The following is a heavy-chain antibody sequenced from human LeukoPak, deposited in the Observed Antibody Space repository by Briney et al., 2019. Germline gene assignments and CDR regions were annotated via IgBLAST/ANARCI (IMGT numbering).Heavy chain of an antibody. D-gene: IGHD2-15*01. V-gene: IGHV1-69*13. CDR1: GGTFSSYA. Sequence: GASVKVSCKASGGTFSSYAISWVRQAPGQGLEGMGGIIPIFGTANYAQKFQGRVTITADESTSTAKMELRSLRSDDPAVYYCARDLVRPFCATDRCYTLAFWGQGTQITVSS. CDR3: ARDLVRPFCATDRCYTLAF. CDR2: IIPIFGTA. J-gene: IGHJ4*02.